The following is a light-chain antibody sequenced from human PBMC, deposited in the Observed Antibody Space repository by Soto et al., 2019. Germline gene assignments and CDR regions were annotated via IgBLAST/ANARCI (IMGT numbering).Light chain of an antibody. CDR1: SSDVGGYNY. Sequence: QSALTQPASVSGSPGQSITISCTGTSSDVGGYNYVSWYQQYPGKAPKLMIYDVSGRPSGVSNRFSGSKSGNTASLTISGLQAEDEAHYYCSSYTSSSLGVVFGGGTKVTVL. V-gene: IGLV2-14*03. CDR3: SSYTSSSLGVV. CDR2: DVS. J-gene: IGLJ2*01.